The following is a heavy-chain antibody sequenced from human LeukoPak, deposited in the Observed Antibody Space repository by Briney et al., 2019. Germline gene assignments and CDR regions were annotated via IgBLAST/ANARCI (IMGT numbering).Heavy chain of an antibody. Sequence: SETLSPTCAVYGGSFSGYYWSWVRPPPGKGLEWIGEINHSGSTNYNPSLKSRVTISVDTSKNQFSLKLSSVTAADTAVYYCAILPRDYWGQGTLVTVSS. CDR3: AILPRDY. J-gene: IGHJ4*02. V-gene: IGHV4-34*01. CDR2: INHSGST. CDR1: GGSFSGYY.